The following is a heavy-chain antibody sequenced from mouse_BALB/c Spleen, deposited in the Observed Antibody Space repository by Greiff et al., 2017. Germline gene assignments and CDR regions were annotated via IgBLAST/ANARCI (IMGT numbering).Heavy chain of an antibody. V-gene: IGHV2-9*02. D-gene: IGHD1-1*02. CDR3: ARDPQHYGYAMDD. Sequence: VHLVESGPGLVAPSQSLSITCTVSGFSLTSYGVHWVRQPPGKGLEWLGVIWAGGSTNYNSARMSILSISKDNSKSQVFLKMNSLQTDDTAMYYCARDPQHYGYAMDDWGQGTSVTVSS. CDR2: IWAGGST. CDR1: GFSLTSYG. J-gene: IGHJ4*01.